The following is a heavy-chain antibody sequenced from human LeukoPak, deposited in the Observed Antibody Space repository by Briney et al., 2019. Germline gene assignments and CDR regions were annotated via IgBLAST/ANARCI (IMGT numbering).Heavy chain of an antibody. CDR3: ARESSNQGAFDI. CDR2: ISSGGTT. J-gene: IGHJ3*02. D-gene: IGHD1-14*01. Sequence: PGGSLRLSCAASGLAVTSNYLSWVRQAPGKGLEWVSHISSGGTTYYADSVKGRFTISRDNYKDILYLQMGSLRAEDTAVYYCARESSNQGAFDIWGQGTTATVSP. CDR1: GLAVTSNY. V-gene: IGHV3-66*01.